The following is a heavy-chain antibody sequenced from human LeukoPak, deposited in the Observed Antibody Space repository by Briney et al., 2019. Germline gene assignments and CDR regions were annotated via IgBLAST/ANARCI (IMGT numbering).Heavy chain of an antibody. CDR2: ISSSSSYR. J-gene: IGHJ4*02. V-gene: IGHV3-21*01. D-gene: IGHD5-18*01. CDR1: GFTFSRYS. Sequence: GGSLRLSCEASGFTFSRYSMTWVRQAPGKGLEWVSSISSSSSYRYYADSVKGRFTISRDNAKNSLYLQMNSLRAEDTAVYYCAREGDRGYSYVDYWGQGTLVTVSS. CDR3: AREGDRGYSYVDY.